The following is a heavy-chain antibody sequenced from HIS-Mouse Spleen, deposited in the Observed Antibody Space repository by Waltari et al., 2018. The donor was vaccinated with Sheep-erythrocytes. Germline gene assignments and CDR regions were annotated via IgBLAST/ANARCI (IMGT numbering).Heavy chain of an antibody. D-gene: IGHD3-3*01. J-gene: IGHJ6*02. CDR3: ARDFDEGYDFLSGSHYYYDGMDV. CDR2: ISSSGSTI. V-gene: IGHV3-11*01. CDR1: SDYY. Sequence: SDYYMSWIRQAPGKGLEWVSYISSSGSTIYYADSVKGRFTISRDNAKNSLYLQMNSLRAEDTAVYYCARDFDEGYDFLSGSHYYYDGMDVWGQGTTVTVSS.